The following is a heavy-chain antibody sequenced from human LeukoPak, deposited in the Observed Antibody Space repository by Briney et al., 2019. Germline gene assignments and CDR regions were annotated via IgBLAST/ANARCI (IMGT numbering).Heavy chain of an antibody. CDR2: IYYSGST. D-gene: IGHD2/OR15-2a*01. V-gene: IGHV4-59*01. CDR1: GGSISSYY. Sequence: KPSETLSLTCTVSGGSISSYYWSWIRQPPGKGLEWIGYIYYSGSTNYNPSLKSRVTISVDTSKNQFSLKLSSVTAADTAVYYCAREPSYVIDYWGQGALVTVSS. J-gene: IGHJ4*02. CDR3: AREPSYVIDY.